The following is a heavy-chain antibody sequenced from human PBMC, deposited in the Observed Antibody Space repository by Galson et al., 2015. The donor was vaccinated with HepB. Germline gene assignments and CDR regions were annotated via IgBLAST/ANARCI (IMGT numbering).Heavy chain of an antibody. CDR3: ARELGHYDSSEHGYFGLDV. Sequence: SLRLSCAAPEFTFSTYAMHWVRQAPGKGLVWVAVMSYDDSYKYYADSVKGRFTISRDNSKNTLYLQMNSLRAEDTAVYYCARELGHYDSSEHGYFGLDVWGQGTTVTVSS. CDR1: EFTFSTYA. CDR2: MSYDDSYK. V-gene: IGHV3-30-3*01. J-gene: IGHJ6*02. D-gene: IGHD3-22*01.